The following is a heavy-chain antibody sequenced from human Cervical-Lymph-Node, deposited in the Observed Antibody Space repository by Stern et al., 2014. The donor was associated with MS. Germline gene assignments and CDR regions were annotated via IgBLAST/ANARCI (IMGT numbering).Heavy chain of an antibody. J-gene: IGHJ4*02. CDR2: MCGSSGRT. Sequence: EVQLVESGGGLVQPGESLRVSCVASGFTFDKYAMLWVRQAPGKGLEWVSFMCGSSGRTHYGDSVTGPFTLSRDKFTNTLYLDMDSLRADDTAVYYCATEGISDSWGQGTLVTVSS. CDR1: GFTFDKYA. CDR3: ATEGISDS. V-gene: IGHV3-23*04.